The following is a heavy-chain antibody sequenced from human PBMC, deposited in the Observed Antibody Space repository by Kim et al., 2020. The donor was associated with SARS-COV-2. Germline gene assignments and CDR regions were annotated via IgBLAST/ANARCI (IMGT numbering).Heavy chain of an antibody. J-gene: IGHJ6*02. CDR1: GGSISSYY. CDR2: IYYSGST. V-gene: IGHV4-59*13. Sequence: SETLSLTCTVSGGSISSYYWSWIRQPPGKGLEWIGYIYYSGSTNYNPSLKSRVTISVDTSKNQFSLKLSSVTAADTAVYYCARGEGIYDSSGYYLWYYYYGMDVWGQGTTVTVSS. D-gene: IGHD3-22*01. CDR3: ARGEGIYDSSGYYLWYYYYGMDV.